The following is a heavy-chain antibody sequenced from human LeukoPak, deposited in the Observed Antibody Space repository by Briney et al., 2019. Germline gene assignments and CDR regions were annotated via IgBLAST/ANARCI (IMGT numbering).Heavy chain of an antibody. J-gene: IGHJ4*01. CDR2: IYSSGSA. CDR1: GGSINSFY. Sequence: PSETLSLTCTVSGGSINSFYWSWIRQPPGKGLEWIGYIYSSGSANYNPSLKSRVIISGDTSKNQISLNLTSVTAADTAVYFCARHRDYYDTWGHGTLVTVSS. CDR3: ARHRDYYDT. D-gene: IGHD3-22*01. V-gene: IGHV4-59*08.